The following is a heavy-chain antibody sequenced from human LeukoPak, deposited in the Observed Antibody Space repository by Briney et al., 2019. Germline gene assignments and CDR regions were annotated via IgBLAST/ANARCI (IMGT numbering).Heavy chain of an antibody. J-gene: IGHJ5*02. CDR2: ISYNGRSK. Sequence: PGGSLRLSCAASGLTFSNYGMHWVRRAPGKGLEWVAFISYNGRSKFHADSVKGRFTVSRDNSKNTLYLQMNSLRLEDTAVYYCARDQQKVVVPSASWFDPWGQGTLVTVSS. CDR3: ARDQQKVVVPSASWFDP. CDR1: GLTFSNYG. V-gene: IGHV3-30*03. D-gene: IGHD2-2*01.